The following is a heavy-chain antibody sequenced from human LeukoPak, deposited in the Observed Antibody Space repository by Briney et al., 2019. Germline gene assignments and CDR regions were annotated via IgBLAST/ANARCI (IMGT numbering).Heavy chain of an antibody. D-gene: IGHD2-2*01. CDR1: GGSFSGYY. CDR2: INHSGST. J-gene: IGHJ4*02. V-gene: IGHV4-34*01. Sequence: SETLSLTCAVYGGSFSGYYWSWVRQPPEKGLEWIGEINHSGSTNYNPSLKSRVTISVDTSKNQFSLKLSSVTAADTAVYYCATVVPADYWGQGTLVTVSS. CDR3: ATVVPADY.